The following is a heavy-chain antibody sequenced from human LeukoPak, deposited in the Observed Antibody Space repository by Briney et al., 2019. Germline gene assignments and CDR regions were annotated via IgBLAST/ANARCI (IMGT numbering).Heavy chain of an antibody. CDR1: GYTFTGYY. D-gene: IGHD2-15*01. J-gene: IGHJ3*02. CDR2: INPNSGGT. V-gene: IGHV1-2*04. CDR3: ARSYCSGGSCLDAFDI. Sequence: ASVKVSCKASGYTFTGYYMHWVRQAPGQGLEWMGWINPNSGGTNYAQKFQGWVTMTRDTSISTAYMELSRLRSDDTAVYYCARSYCSGGSCLDAFDIWGQGTMVTVSS.